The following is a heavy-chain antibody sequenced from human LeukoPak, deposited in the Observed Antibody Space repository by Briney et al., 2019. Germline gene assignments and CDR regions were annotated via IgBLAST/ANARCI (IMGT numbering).Heavy chain of an antibody. J-gene: IGHJ3*02. CDR2: IYSGGST. CDR1: GFTVSSNY. CDR3: ARAYYYDSSDAFDI. V-gene: IGHV3-53*01. D-gene: IGHD3-22*01. Sequence: GGSLRLSCAASGFTVSSNYMSWVRQAPGKGLEWVSVIYSGGSTYYADSVKGRFTISRDNSKNTLYLQMNSLRAEDTAVYYCARAYYYDSSDAFDIWGQGTMVTVSS.